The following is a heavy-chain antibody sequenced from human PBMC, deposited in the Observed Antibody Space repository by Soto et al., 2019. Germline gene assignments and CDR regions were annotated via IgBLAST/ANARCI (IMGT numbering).Heavy chain of an antibody. CDR2: IIPMLAAP. CDR3: ARVGPPSPSVIWFFDL. V-gene: IGHV1-69*01. CDR1: GGSFRNYA. J-gene: IGHJ2*01. D-gene: IGHD2-21*01. Sequence: QGQLVQSGAEVKKPGSSVKVSCKASGGSFRNYAINWVRQAPGQGLEWMGGIIPMLAAPTYAQKFQGRLTITADESTTTVYMELSSLTSEDTAVYYCARVGPPSPSVIWFFDLWGRGTLVTVSS.